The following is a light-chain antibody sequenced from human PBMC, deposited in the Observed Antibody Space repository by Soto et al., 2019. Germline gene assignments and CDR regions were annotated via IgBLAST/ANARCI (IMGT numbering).Light chain of an antibody. CDR3: QQANSFPFT. CDR1: QGISRS. CDR2: AGT. V-gene: IGKV1-12*01. Sequence: DIQMTQSPSSVSAFVGDRVTITCRASQGISRSLAWYQQKSGEAPKLLIYAGTLLQSGVPSRFSGGRSGTDFTLTITRLQPEDFATYYCQQANSFPFTFGPGTKVEIK. J-gene: IGKJ3*01.